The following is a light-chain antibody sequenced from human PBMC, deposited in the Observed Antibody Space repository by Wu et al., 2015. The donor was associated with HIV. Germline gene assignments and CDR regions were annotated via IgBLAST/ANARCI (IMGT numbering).Light chain of an antibody. V-gene: IGKV1-27*01. CDR3: QKYDSVPRT. CDR2: GTS. CDR1: QDIHTY. Sequence: DIQMTQSPSSLSASVGDRVTITCRASQDIHTYLAWYQQRSGEVPKLLIYGTSTLHSGVPPRFSGSGSGRDFTLTISNMQPEDIAIYYCQKYDSVPRTFGPGTKVHLK. J-gene: IGKJ3*01.